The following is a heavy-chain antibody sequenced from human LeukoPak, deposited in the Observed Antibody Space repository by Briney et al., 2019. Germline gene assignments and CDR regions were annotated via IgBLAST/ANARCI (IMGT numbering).Heavy chain of an antibody. D-gene: IGHD2-2*02. CDR3: ASYSGIVVVPAAIPVFAFDI. V-gene: IGHV1-69*05. Sequence: ASVKLSCKASGGTFSSYAISWVRQAPGQGLEWMGGIFTIFGTANYAQKFHGRVTITTDESTSTAYMELSSLRSEDTAVYYCASYSGIVVVPAAIPVFAFDIWGQGTMVTVSS. CDR2: IFTIFGTA. J-gene: IGHJ3*02. CDR1: GGTFSSYA.